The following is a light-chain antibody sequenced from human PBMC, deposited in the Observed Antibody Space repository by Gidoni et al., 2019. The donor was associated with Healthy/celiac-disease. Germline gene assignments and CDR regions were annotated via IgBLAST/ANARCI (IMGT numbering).Light chain of an antibody. J-gene: IGLJ1*01. V-gene: IGLV1-40*01. CDR2: GNS. CDR3: QSYDSSLSGL. Sequence: QSVLTPPPSVSGAPGQRVTISCTWSRSNIGAGYDVHWYQQLPGTAPKLLIYGNSNRPSGVPDRFSGSKSGTSASLAITGLQAEEEADYYCQSYDSSLSGLFGTGTKVTVL. CDR1: RSNIGAGYD.